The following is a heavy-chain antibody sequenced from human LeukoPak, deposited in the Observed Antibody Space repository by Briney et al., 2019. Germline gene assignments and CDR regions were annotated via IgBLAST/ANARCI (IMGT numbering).Heavy chain of an antibody. D-gene: IGHD2-2*01. Sequence: PSETLSLTCTVSAGSISNYYWSWIRQPAGKGLEWIGRIYTSGSTNYNPSLESRVTMSVDTSKNQFSLKLTPVTAADTAVYYCAREYCSSSSCFHYSYYYFMDVWGKGTKVTVSS. J-gene: IGHJ6*04. CDR3: AREYCSSSSCFHYSYYYFMDV. V-gene: IGHV4-4*07. CDR1: AGSISNYY. CDR2: IYTSGST.